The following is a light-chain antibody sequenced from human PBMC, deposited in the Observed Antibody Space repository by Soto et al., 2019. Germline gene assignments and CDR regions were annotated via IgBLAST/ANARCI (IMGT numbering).Light chain of an antibody. CDR2: DAS. J-gene: IGKJ2*01. CDR3: QQRSNWYT. Sequence: EIVFTQSPATLSLSPGERATLSCRASQSVSSYLAWYQQKPGQAPRLLIYDASNRATGIPARFSGSGSGTDFPLTISSLAPEDFAVYYCQQRSNWYTFGQGTKLEIK. V-gene: IGKV3-11*01. CDR1: QSVSSY.